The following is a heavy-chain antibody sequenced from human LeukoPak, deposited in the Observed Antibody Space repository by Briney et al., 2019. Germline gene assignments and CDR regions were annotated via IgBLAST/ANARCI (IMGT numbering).Heavy chain of an antibody. J-gene: IGHJ4*02. Sequence: ASVKVSCKVSGYTLTELSMHWVPQTPGKGLEWMGGFDPEDGETIYAQKFQGRVTMTEDTSTDTAYMELSSLRSEDTAVYYCATWEGGTRLYFDYWGQGTLVTVSS. V-gene: IGHV1-24*01. CDR1: GYTLTELS. D-gene: IGHD1-26*01. CDR3: ATWEGGTRLYFDY. CDR2: FDPEDGET.